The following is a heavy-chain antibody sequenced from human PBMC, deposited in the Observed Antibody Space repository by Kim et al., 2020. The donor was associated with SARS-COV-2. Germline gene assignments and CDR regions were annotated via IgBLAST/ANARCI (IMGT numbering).Heavy chain of an antibody. Sequence: GGSLRLSCAASGFTVSSNYMSWVRQAPGKGLEWVSVIYSGGSTYYADSVKGRFTISRDNSKNTLYLQMNSLRAEDTAVYYCARAQIIVAPGGVAAAGDAFDIWGQGTMVTVSS. D-gene: IGHD6-13*01. CDR3: ARAQIIVAPGGVAAAGDAFDI. CDR2: IYSGGST. V-gene: IGHV3-66*02. CDR1: GFTVSSNY. J-gene: IGHJ3*02.